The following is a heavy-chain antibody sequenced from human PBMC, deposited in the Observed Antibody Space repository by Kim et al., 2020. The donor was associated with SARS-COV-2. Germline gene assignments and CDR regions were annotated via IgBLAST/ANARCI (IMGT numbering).Heavy chain of an antibody. Sequence: SVKVSCKASGGTFSSYAISWVRQAPGQGLEWMGGIIPIFGTANYAQKFQGRVTITADESTSTAYMELSSLRSEDTAVYYCAKDAPDCTNGVCSMDVWGQGTTVTVSS. D-gene: IGHD2-8*01. CDR1: GGTFSSYA. CDR3: AKDAPDCTNGVCSMDV. V-gene: IGHV1-69*13. CDR2: IIPIFGTA. J-gene: IGHJ6*02.